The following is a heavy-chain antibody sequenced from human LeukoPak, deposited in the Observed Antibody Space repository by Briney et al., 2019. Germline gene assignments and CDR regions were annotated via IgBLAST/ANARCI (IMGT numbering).Heavy chain of an antibody. J-gene: IGHJ6*03. Sequence: ASVKVSCKASGYSFTSYGISWVRQAPGQGLEWMGWISAYNGNTNYAQKLQGRVTMTTDTSTSTAYMELRSLRSEDTAVYYCARDQGYCSGGSCYSGYYYYMDVWGKGTTVTISS. CDR1: GYSFTSYG. D-gene: IGHD2-15*01. V-gene: IGHV1-18*01. CDR2: ISAYNGNT. CDR3: ARDQGYCSGGSCYSGYYYYMDV.